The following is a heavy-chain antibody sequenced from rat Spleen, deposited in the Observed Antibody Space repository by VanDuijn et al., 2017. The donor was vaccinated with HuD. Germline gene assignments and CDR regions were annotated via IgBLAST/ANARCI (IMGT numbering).Heavy chain of an antibody. CDR3: ARGTTIRGYVMDA. D-gene: IGHD4-3*01. CDR2: ISLYGDDT. CDR1: GFTFSIYG. Sequence: EVQLVDHGGGLVQPGRSLKLSCAPSGFTFSIYGLAWVRQAPTKGLEWVAFISLYGDDTYYGDSVKGRFTISRDNARGTLSLQMDSLRSEDTATYYCARGTTIRGYVMDAWGQGASVTVSS. J-gene: IGHJ4*01. V-gene: IGHV5S13*01.